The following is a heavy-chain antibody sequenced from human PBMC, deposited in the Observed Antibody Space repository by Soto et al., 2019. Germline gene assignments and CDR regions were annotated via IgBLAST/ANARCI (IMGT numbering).Heavy chain of an antibody. J-gene: IGHJ3*02. D-gene: IGHD6-13*01. V-gene: IGHV4-61*01. Sequence: SETLSLTCTVSGGSVSSGSYYWSWIRQPPGKGLEWIGYIYYSGSTNYNPSLKSRVTISVDTSKNQFSLKLSSVTAADTAVYYCARVIAAAANDAFDIWGQGTMVTVSS. CDR3: ARVIAAAANDAFDI. CDR1: GGSVSSGSYY. CDR2: IYYSGST.